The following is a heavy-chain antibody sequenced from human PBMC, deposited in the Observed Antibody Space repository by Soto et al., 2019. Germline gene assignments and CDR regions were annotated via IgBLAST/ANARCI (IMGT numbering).Heavy chain of an antibody. CDR3: SRALFSSYYYYFRLDL. Sequence: EVQLVESGGGLVQPGGSLRLSCAASGFTFSSYEMNWVRQAPGKGLEWVSYSGHSGSTTAYPDSVKGRITISRDNAKNSPLLQKPPLRTEDTAIYFCSRALFSSYYYYFRLDLWGQGTTVTVSS. J-gene: IGHJ6*02. CDR2: SGHSGSTT. CDR1: GFTFSSYE. V-gene: IGHV3-48*03.